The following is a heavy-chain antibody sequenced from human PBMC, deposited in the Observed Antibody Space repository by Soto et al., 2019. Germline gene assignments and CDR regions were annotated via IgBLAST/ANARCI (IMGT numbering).Heavy chain of an antibody. Sequence: SETLSLTCAVYGGSFSGYYWSWIRQPPGKGLEWIGEINHSGSTNYNPSLKSRVTISVDTSKNQFSLKLSSVTAADTAVYYCARGKIKGPRGWFDPWGQGTLVTVSS. CDR1: GGSFSGYY. J-gene: IGHJ5*02. V-gene: IGHV4-34*01. CDR3: ARGKIKGPRGWFDP. CDR2: INHSGST.